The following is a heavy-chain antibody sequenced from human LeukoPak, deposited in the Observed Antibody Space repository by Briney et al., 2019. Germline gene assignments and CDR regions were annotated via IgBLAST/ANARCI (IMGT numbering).Heavy chain of an antibody. CDR1: GGTFSSYA. J-gene: IGHJ6*03. V-gene: IGHV1-69*06. D-gene: IGHD2-15*01. Sequence: SVKVSCKASGGTFSSYAISWVRQAPGQGLEWMGGIIPIFDTTNYAQNFQGRVTITADKSTSTAYMELSSLRPEDTAVYYCARVSVAATFYYYYMDVWGKGTTVTVSS. CDR2: IIPIFDTT. CDR3: ARVSVAATFYYYYMDV.